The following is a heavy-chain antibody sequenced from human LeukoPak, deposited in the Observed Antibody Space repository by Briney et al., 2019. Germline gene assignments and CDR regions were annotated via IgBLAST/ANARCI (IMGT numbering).Heavy chain of an antibody. J-gene: IGHJ3*02. CDR2: ISTRSTYI. V-gene: IGHV3-21*01. Sequence: PGGSLRLSCTASGFTFSNYSMTWVRQARGKGVEWVSSISTRSTYIYYDASMVRPFTISRDNAKNSLYLQMSSLSAEDTAVYYCSRIRVGLHDAFDIWGQGTLVTVSS. CDR1: GFTFSNYS. D-gene: IGHD5/OR15-5a*01. CDR3: SRIRVGLHDAFDI.